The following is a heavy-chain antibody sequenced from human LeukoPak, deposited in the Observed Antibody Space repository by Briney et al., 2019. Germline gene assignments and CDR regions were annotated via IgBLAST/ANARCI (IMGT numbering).Heavy chain of an antibody. J-gene: IGHJ4*02. CDR2: MFYSGST. Sequence: PSETLSLTCTVSGGSIYTSTYWGWIRQPPGKGLEWFGSMFYSGSTFYNPSLKSRVTISVDTSKNQFSLNLSSVTAADTAVYYCARLPQGYCSGGSCDYWGQGTLVTVSS. V-gene: IGHV4-39*01. CDR3: ARLPQGYCSGGSCDY. CDR1: GGSIYTSTY. D-gene: IGHD2-15*01.